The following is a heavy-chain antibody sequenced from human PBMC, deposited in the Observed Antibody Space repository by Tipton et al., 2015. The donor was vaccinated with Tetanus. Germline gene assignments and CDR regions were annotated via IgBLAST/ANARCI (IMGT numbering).Heavy chain of an antibody. J-gene: IGHJ6*02. CDR3: AGVGNYMASGVAV. V-gene: IGHV3-21*01. Sequence: SLRLSCTASGFTFNMFSINWVRQAPGKGLEWLSFISNGGGDRHYADSVRGRFTVSRDNAKNSLYLQMNSLTGDDTAVYYCAGVGNYMASGVAVWGQGAPVTLSS. CDR1: GFTFNMFS. CDR2: ISNGGGDR. D-gene: IGHD3-22*01.